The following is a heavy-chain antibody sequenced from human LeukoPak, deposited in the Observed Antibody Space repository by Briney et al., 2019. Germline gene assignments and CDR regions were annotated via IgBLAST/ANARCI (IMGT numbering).Heavy chain of an antibody. CDR3: AKESKDGYKASGAFDI. Sequence: SLRLSCAVSGFTFSSYEMNWVRPAPGKGRGWISYISRIVTFIYYADSLKGRSTISRDNAKSSLYLQMNSLRAEDTAVYYCAKESKDGYKASGAFDIWGQGTMVTVSS. J-gene: IGHJ3*02. V-gene: IGHV3-48*03. D-gene: IGHD5-24*01. CDR2: ISRIVTFI. CDR1: GFTFSSYE.